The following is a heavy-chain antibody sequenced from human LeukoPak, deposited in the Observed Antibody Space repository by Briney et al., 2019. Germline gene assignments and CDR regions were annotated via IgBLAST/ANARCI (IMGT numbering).Heavy chain of an antibody. CDR2: INPNSGGT. Sequence: ASVKVSCKASGYTFTGYYMHWVRQAPGQGLEWMGWINPNSGGTNYAQKFQGRVTMTRDTSISTAYMELSRLRSDDTAVYYCARGGIWQCSGSYCHYWGQGTLVTVSS. J-gene: IGHJ4*02. CDR1: GYTFTGYY. D-gene: IGHD1-26*01. CDR3: ARGGIWQCSGSYCHY. V-gene: IGHV1-2*02.